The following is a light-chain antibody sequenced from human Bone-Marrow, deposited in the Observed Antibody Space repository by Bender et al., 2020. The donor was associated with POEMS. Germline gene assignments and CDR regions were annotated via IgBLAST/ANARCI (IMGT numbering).Light chain of an antibody. J-gene: IGLJ3*02. V-gene: IGLV2-18*02. CDR2: EVT. Sequence: QSVLTQPPSASGTPGQRVTISCTGTSSDVGNYNRVSWYQQPPGTAPKLIIYEVTNRPSGVPDRFSGSKSGNTASLTISGLQAEDEADYYCSSYTSSSTWLFGGGTKLTVL. CDR1: SSDVGNYNR. CDR3: SSYTSSSTWL.